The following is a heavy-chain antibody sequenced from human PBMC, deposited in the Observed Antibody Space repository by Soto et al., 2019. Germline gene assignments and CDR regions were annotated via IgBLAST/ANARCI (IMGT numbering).Heavy chain of an antibody. Sequence: SETLSLTCAVYGGSFSGYYWSWIRQPPGKGLEWIGEINHSGSTNYNPSLKSRVTISVDTSKNQFSLKLSSVTAADTAVYYSARGRSIAPAGIMSRKYYYYGMDVWGQGTTVTVSS. CDR2: INHSGST. CDR1: GGSFSGYY. J-gene: IGHJ6*02. V-gene: IGHV4-34*01. D-gene: IGHD6-13*01. CDR3: ARGRSIAPAGIMSRKYYYYGMDV.